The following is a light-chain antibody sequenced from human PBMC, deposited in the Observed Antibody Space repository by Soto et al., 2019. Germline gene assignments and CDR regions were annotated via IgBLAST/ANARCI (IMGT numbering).Light chain of an antibody. J-gene: IGKJ1*01. Sequence: DTVMTQSPLSLPVTPGEPASISCKSSQSLLHSNGYNYVDWYLQKPVQSPQLLISLASNRASGVPDRFSGSGAGTDFTLKISRVEAEDVVVYYCRQPLQAPPTFGQGTKVEIK. V-gene: IGKV2-28*01. CDR3: RQPLQAPPT. CDR2: LAS. CDR1: QSLLHSNGYNY.